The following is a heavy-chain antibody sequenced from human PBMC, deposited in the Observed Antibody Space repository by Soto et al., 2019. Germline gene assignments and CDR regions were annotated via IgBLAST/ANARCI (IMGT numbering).Heavy chain of an antibody. CDR2: IYYSGSI. CDR3: ARVRDCSGGTCYSWWFDP. Sequence: PSETLSLTCTVSGGSISSYYWSWIRQPPGKGLEGIGHIYYSGSIKYNPSLKSRVTISVDTSKNQLSLKLSSVTAADTAVYYCARVRDCSGGTCYSWWFDPWGQGTLVTVSS. D-gene: IGHD2-15*01. J-gene: IGHJ5*02. V-gene: IGHV4-59*01. CDR1: GGSISSYY.